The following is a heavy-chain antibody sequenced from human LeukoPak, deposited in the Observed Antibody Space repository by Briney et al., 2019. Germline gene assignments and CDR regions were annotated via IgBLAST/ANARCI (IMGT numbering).Heavy chain of an antibody. V-gene: IGHV3-21*05. D-gene: IGHD5-12*01. Sequence: GGSLRLSCAASGFTFSSYSMNWVRQAPGKGLEWVSYISSSSSNIYYADSVKGRFTISRDNSKNTLYLQMNSLRAEDTAVYYCARVQKSRKSVASAVDCWGQGTVVIVSS. J-gene: IGHJ4*02. CDR1: GFTFSSYS. CDR3: ARVQKSRKSVASAVDC. CDR2: ISSSSSNI.